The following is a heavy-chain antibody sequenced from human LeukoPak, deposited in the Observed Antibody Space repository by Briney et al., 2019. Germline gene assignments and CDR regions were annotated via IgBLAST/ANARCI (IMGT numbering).Heavy chain of an antibody. V-gene: IGHV3-23*01. CDR3: ATTEGMVRGVIKKTGFSYGLDV. CDR2: ISSSGDNT. Sequence: GGSLRLSCAASGFTFNNYVINWVRQAPGKGLEWVSAISSSGDNTYYADSVKGRFPISRDNSKNTLYLQMNSLRAEDTAIYYCATTEGMVRGVIKKTGFSYGLDVWGQGTTVTVSS. D-gene: IGHD3-10*01. CDR1: GFTFNNYV. J-gene: IGHJ6*02.